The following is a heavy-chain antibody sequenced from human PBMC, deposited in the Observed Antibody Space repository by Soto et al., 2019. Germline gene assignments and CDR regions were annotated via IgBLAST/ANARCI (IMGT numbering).Heavy chain of an antibody. Sequence: ASVKVSCKASGYTFTSYDINWVRQATGQGLEWMGWMNPNSGNTGYAQKFQGRVTMTRNTSISTAYMELSSLRSEDTAVYYCAREMSDFWSGYYQFDYWGQGTLVTVSS. CDR3: AREMSDFWSGYYQFDY. J-gene: IGHJ4*02. CDR2: MNPNSGNT. D-gene: IGHD3-3*01. V-gene: IGHV1-8*01. CDR1: GYTFTSYD.